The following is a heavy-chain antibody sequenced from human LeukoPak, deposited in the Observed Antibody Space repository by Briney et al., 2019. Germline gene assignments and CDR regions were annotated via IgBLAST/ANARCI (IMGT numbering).Heavy chain of an antibody. Sequence: GGSVRLSCSASRFTFSRHSMNWVRQAPGKGLEYVSAISGNGESTYYADSVKDRFSISRDNSKNTLYLQMRSLRDEDTAVYYCVRNYYATSGDYDYWGQGTLGTVSS. D-gene: IGHD3-22*01. CDR1: RFTFSRHS. V-gene: IGHV3-64D*06. J-gene: IGHJ4*02. CDR3: VRNYYATSGDYDY. CDR2: ISGNGEST.